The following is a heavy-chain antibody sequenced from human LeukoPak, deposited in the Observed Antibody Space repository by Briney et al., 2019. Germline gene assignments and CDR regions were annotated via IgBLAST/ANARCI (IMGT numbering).Heavy chain of an antibody. CDR2: FDPEDGET. V-gene: IGHV1-24*01. Sequence: ASVKVSCKASGYTFTSYAMNWVRQAPGKGLEWMGGFDPEDGETIYAQKFQGRVTMTEDTSTDTAYMELSSLRSEDTAVYYCATDIIYDSSGYPIDYWGQGTLVTVSS. D-gene: IGHD3-22*01. J-gene: IGHJ4*02. CDR3: ATDIIYDSSGYPIDY. CDR1: GYTFTSYA.